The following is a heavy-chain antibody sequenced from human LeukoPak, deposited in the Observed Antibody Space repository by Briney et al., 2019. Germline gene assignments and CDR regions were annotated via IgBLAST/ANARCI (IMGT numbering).Heavy chain of an antibody. CDR1: GFTFSTYT. CDR3: ARAVRHGDYFDY. D-gene: IGHD4-17*01. Sequence: PGGSLRLSCAASGFTFSTYTMNWVRQAPGKGLEWVSSISSSSSYIYYVDSVKGRFTISRDNAKNSLYLQMNSLRAEDTAVYYCARAVRHGDYFDYWGQGTLVTVSS. J-gene: IGHJ4*02. V-gene: IGHV3-21*01. CDR2: ISSSSSYI.